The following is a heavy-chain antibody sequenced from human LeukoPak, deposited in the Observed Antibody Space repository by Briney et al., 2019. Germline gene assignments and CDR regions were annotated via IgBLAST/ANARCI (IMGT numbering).Heavy chain of an antibody. V-gene: IGHV4-59*11. CDR2: IYYSGST. J-gene: IGHJ4*02. D-gene: IGHD2-2*02. CDR3: ALGYCSSTSCYTSLDY. Sequence: PSETLSLTCTVSGGSISSHYWSWIRQPPGKGLEWIGYIYYSGSTNYNPSLKSRVTISVATSKNQFSLKLSSVTAADTAVYYCALGYCSSTSCYTSLDYWGQGTLVTVSS. CDR1: GGSISSHY.